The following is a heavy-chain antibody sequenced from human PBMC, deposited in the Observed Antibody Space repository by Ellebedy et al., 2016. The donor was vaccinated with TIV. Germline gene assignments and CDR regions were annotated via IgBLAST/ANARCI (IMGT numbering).Heavy chain of an antibody. D-gene: IGHD1-26*01. CDR3: AYSGSYYGDY. J-gene: IGHJ4*02. CDR1: GGSFSGYY. Sequence: SETLSLTXAVYGGSFSGYYWSWIRQPPGKGLEWIGEINHSGSTNYNPSLKSRVTISVDTSKNQFSLKLSSVTAADTAVYYCAYSGSYYGDYWGQGTLVTVSS. CDR2: INHSGST. V-gene: IGHV4-34*01.